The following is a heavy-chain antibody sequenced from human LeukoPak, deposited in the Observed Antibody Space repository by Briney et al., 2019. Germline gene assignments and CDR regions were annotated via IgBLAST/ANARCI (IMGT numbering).Heavy chain of an antibody. D-gene: IGHD1-26*01. V-gene: IGHV1-69*13. CDR1: GGTLRSYA. J-gene: IGHJ5*02. CDR3: AREQWGLVDH. CDR2: IIPIFGTA. Sequence: SSVQVSCQACGGTLRSYAISWVRQAPGQGLEWMGGIIPIFGTANYAQKFQGRVTITADESTSTAYMELSSLRSENTAVYDCAREQWGLVDHWGQGTLVTVSS.